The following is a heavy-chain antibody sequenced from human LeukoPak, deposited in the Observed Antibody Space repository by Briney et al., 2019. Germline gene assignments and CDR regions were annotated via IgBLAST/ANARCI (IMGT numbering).Heavy chain of an antibody. CDR2: MYYSGST. Sequence: PSETLSLTCSVSGGSISTSGYYWGWIRQPPGKGLEYIGSMYYSGSTDYNPSLKSRVTISVDTSNNHFSLRLSSVTAADAAVYYCARRRGMISYYFDYWGQGTLVTVSS. J-gene: IGHJ4*02. CDR1: GGSISTSGYY. CDR3: ARRRGMISYYFDY. D-gene: IGHD3-16*01. V-gene: IGHV4-39*01.